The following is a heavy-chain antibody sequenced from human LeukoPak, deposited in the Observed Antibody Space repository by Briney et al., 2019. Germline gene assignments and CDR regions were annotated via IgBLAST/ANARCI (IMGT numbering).Heavy chain of an antibody. CDR3: ARGALYDILTGYYRVYYGMDV. CDR1: GYTSTSYD. Sequence: ASVKVSCKASGYTSTSYDINWVRQAPGQGLEWMGWMNPNSGNTGYAQKFQGRVTMTRNTSISTAYMELSSLRSEDTAVYYCARGALYDILTGYYRVYYGMDVWGQGTTVTVSS. D-gene: IGHD3-9*01. V-gene: IGHV1-8*01. CDR2: MNPNSGNT. J-gene: IGHJ6*02.